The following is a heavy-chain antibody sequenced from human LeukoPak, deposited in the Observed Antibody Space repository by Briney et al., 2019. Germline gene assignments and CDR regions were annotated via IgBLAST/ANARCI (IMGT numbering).Heavy chain of an antibody. Sequence: GGSLRLSCAASGFTFSSYAMTWVRQAPGKGLEWVSGISGSGDSTYYADSVKGRFTISRDNSKNTLYLQMNSLRAEDTAVYYCAKDRAFYYDSSGYYPDAFDIWGQGTMVTVSS. CDR2: ISGSGDST. CDR1: GFTFSSYA. V-gene: IGHV3-23*01. J-gene: IGHJ3*02. D-gene: IGHD3-22*01. CDR3: AKDRAFYYDSSGYYPDAFDI.